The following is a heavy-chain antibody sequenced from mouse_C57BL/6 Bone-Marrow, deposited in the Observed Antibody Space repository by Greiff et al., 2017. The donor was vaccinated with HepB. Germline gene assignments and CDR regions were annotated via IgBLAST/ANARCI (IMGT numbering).Heavy chain of an antibody. CDR3: ARGWLLPYYAMDY. Sequence: VQLQQPGAELVKPGASVKLSCKASGYTFTSYWMHWVKQRPGQGLEWIGMIHPNSGSTNYNEKFKSKATLTVDKSSSTAYMQRSSLTSEDSAVYYCARGWLLPYYAMDYWGQGTSVTVSS. J-gene: IGHJ4*01. CDR1: GYTFTSYW. D-gene: IGHD2-3*01. CDR2: IHPNSGST. V-gene: IGHV1-64*01.